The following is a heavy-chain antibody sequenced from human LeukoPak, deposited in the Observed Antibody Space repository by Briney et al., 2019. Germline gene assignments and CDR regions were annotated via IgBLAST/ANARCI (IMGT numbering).Heavy chain of an antibody. CDR3: ARTYHFYDSTGTFAFDI. J-gene: IGHJ3*02. CDR2: INHSGNT. Sequence: SETLSLTCTVSGGSISSGDYYWSWIRQPPGKGLEWIGEINHSGNTNYNPSLKSRVTILVDTSKYPFSLKMSSVTAADTAVYYCARTYHFYDSTGTFAFDIWGQGTMVTASS. D-gene: IGHD3-22*01. CDR1: GGSISSGDYY. V-gene: IGHV4-39*07.